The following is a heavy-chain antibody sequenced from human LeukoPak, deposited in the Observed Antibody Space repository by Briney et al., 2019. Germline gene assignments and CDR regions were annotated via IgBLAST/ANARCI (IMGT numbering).Heavy chain of an antibody. D-gene: IGHD5-12*01. Sequence: SETLSLTCTVSGGSISSSTYYWGWVRQPPGKGLEWIGYIHYSGTTSYNPSLKSRVTISVDTSKNQFSLHLTSVTAADTAVYYCARVGARWLRLHGSVDYWGQGTLVTVSS. CDR1: GGSISSSTYY. CDR2: IHYSGTT. V-gene: IGHV4-39*01. CDR3: ARVGARWLRLHGSVDY. J-gene: IGHJ4*02.